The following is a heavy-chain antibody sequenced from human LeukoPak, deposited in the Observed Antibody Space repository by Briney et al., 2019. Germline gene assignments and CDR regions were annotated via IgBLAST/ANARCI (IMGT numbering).Heavy chain of an antibody. CDR2: INSDGSST. Sequence: GGSLRLSSAASGFTFSSYWMHWVRQAPGKGLVWVSRINSDGSSTSYADSAKGRFTISRDNAKNTLYLQMNSLRAEDTAVYYCARVGQLWFGEGWFDPWGQGTLVTVSS. CDR3: ARVGQLWFGEGWFDP. J-gene: IGHJ5*02. CDR1: GFTFSSYW. V-gene: IGHV3-74*01. D-gene: IGHD3-10*01.